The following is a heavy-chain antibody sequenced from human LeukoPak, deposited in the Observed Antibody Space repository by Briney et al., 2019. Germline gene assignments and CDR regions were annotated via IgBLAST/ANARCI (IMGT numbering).Heavy chain of an antibody. Sequence: SEILSLTCTVSGGSISSYYWSWIRQPAGKGLEWIGRIYTSGSTNYNPSLKSRVTMSVDTSKNQFSLKLSSVTAADTAVYYCARELPYDYVWGSYRLDYWYFDLWGRGTLVTVSS. CDR1: GGSISSYY. V-gene: IGHV4-4*07. D-gene: IGHD3-16*02. CDR2: IYTSGST. J-gene: IGHJ2*01. CDR3: ARELPYDYVWGSYRLDYWYFDL.